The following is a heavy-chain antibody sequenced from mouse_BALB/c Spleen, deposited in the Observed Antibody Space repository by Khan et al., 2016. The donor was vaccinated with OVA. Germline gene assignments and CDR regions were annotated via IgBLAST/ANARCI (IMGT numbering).Heavy chain of an antibody. J-gene: IGHJ3*01. D-gene: IGHD2-14*01. Sequence: QVQLQQSGPGLLQPSQSLSITCTVSGFSLTTYGVHWVRQSPGKGLEWLGLIWSGGNTDYNTAFISRLSISKDNSKSQAFFKMNSLQADDTAMYYCARNSYMYDFTYWGQGTLVTVSA. V-gene: IGHV2-4-1*01. CDR2: IWSGGNT. CDR1: GFSLTTYG. CDR3: ARNSYMYDFTY.